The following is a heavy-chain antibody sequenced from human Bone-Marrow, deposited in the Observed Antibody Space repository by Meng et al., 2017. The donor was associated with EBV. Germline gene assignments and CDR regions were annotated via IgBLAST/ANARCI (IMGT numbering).Heavy chain of an antibody. D-gene: IGHD3-22*01. Sequence: VQLVRAGPEVKKPGASVKVSCKASGYTFTNHAMHWVRQAPGQRFEWMGWINVGNDITKYSQKFQGRLTFTRDTSASTAYMELSSLRSEDTAIYYCARGYYDSSGSYDWFDPWGQGTLVTVSS. V-gene: IGHV1-3*01. CDR3: ARGYYDSSGSYDWFDP. J-gene: IGHJ5*02. CDR2: INVGNDIT. CDR1: GYTFTNHA.